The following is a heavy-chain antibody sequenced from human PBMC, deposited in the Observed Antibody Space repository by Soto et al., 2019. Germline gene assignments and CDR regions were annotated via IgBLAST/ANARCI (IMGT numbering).Heavy chain of an antibody. CDR1: GFSLSTSGMR. J-gene: IGHJ3*02. D-gene: IGHD6-19*01. CDR2: IDWDDDK. Sequence: GPTLVNPTQTLTLTCTFSGFSLSTSGMRVSWIRQPPGKALEWLARIDWDDDKFYSTSLKTRLTISKDTSKNQVVLTMTNMDPVDTATYYCARSVRLVRAFDIWGQGTMVTVSS. CDR3: ARSVRLVRAFDI. V-gene: IGHV2-70*04.